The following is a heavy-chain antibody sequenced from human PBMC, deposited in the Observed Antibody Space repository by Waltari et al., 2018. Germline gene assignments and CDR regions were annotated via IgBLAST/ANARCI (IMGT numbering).Heavy chain of an antibody. J-gene: IGHJ3*02. V-gene: IGHV4-59*11. Sequence: QVQLQESGPGLVKPSETLSLTCTVSGGSISSHYWSWIRQPPGKGLEWIGYIYYSGSTNYNPSLKSRVTISVDTSKNQFSLKLSSVTAADTAVYYCARVGPGGYYYGSGSYYFGAIGAFDIWGQGTMVTVSS. CDR3: ARVGPGGYYYGSGSYYFGAIGAFDI. D-gene: IGHD3-10*01. CDR2: IYYSGST. CDR1: GGSISSHY.